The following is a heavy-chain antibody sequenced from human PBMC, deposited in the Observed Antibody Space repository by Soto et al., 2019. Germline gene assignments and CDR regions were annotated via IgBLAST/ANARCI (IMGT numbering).Heavy chain of an antibody. V-gene: IGHV1-69*06. J-gene: IGHJ4*02. CDR2: IIPIFGTT. Sequence: QVQLAQSGAEVKKPGSSVKVSCKASGASFSSHSISWVRQAPGQGFEWMGGIIPIFGTTHHAQNFQGRVTMTADKSTNTAYMELSSLRSEDTALYYCATSLGWFFEYWGQGTQVTVSS. CDR1: GASFSSHS. CDR3: ATSLGWFFEY. D-gene: IGHD3-16*01.